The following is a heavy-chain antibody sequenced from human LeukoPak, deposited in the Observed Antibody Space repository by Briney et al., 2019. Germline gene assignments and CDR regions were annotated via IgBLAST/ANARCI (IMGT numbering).Heavy chain of an antibody. Sequence: GGSLRLSCAASGFTFSSYGMHWVRQAPGKGLERVAFIRYDGSNKYYADSVKGRFTISRDNSKNTLYLQMNSLRAEDTAVYYCAGVPAAIPGHVYWGQGTLVTVSS. J-gene: IGHJ4*02. D-gene: IGHD2-2*02. CDR2: IRYDGSNK. CDR3: AGVPAAIPGHVY. CDR1: GFTFSSYG. V-gene: IGHV3-30*02.